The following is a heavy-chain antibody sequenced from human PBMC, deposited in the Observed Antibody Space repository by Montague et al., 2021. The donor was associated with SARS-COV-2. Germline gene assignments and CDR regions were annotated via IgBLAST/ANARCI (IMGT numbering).Heavy chain of an antibody. CDR3: VRDGGNWYYFDY. CDR1: GVSITSYY. D-gene: IGHD3-16*01. J-gene: IGHJ4*02. Sequence: SETLSLTCSISGVSITSYYWCWVRQPAGKGLEWIGHIYASGSTNYSPSLNSRVRLSIDNPKNQFSLKLESLTAADTAVYYCVRDGGNWYYFDYWGQGALVTVSS. V-gene: IGHV4-4*07. CDR2: IYASGST.